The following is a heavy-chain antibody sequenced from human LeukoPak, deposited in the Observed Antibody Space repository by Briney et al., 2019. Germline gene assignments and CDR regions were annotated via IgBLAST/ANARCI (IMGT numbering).Heavy chain of an antibody. CDR2: YASGTT. J-gene: IGHJ4*02. Sequence: SETLSLTCSVSGAPLTINYWNWIRQPPGKGLEWIGRYASGTTTHNPSLKSQFTMSIDTSKNQVSLKLTSVTAADTAVYYCATGDHSFDNWGQGTLVTVTP. V-gene: IGHV4-4*07. D-gene: IGHD7-27*01. CDR3: ATGDHSFDN. CDR1: GAPLTINY.